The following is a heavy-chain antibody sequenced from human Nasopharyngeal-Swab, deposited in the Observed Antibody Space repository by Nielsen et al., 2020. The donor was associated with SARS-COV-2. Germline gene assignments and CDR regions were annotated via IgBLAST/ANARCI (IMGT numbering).Heavy chain of an antibody. V-gene: IGHV4-39*01. CDR3: ARLDSWSDHGPFDY. Sequence: SETLSLTCTVSGGSISTSSYHWGWIRQPPGKGLEWIGNIYYNGNTFHNPSPKSRVTISVDTSKNQFSLKLSSVTAADSAVYFCARLDSWSDHGPFDYWGQGTLVTVSS. CDR1: GGSISTSSYH. D-gene: IGHD3-3*01. CDR2: IYYNGNT. J-gene: IGHJ4*02.